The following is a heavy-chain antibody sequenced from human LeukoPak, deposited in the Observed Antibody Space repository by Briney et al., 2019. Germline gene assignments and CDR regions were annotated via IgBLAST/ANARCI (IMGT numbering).Heavy chain of an antibody. V-gene: IGHV1-18*01. CDR3: ARVSVSGGHDAFDI. Sequence: GASGKVSCKASGYTFTSYGISWVRQAPGQGLEWVGWISAYNGNTNYAQKLQGRVTMTTDTSTSTGYMELRSLRSDDTAVYYCARVSVSGGHDAFDIWGQGTMVTVSS. J-gene: IGHJ3*02. CDR2: ISAYNGNT. D-gene: IGHD2-8*01. CDR1: GYTFTSYG.